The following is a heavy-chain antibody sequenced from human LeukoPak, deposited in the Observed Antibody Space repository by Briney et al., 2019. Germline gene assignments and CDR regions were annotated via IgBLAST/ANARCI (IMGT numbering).Heavy chain of an antibody. J-gene: IGHJ4*02. Sequence: SVKVSCKASGGTFSSYAISWVRQAPGQGLEWMGGIIPIFGTANYAQKFQGRVTITADESTSTAYMELSSLRSEDSAVYYCASGQDYDILTGLFDYWGQGTLVTVSS. CDR1: GGTFSSYA. V-gene: IGHV1-69*13. D-gene: IGHD3-9*01. CDR2: IIPIFGTA. CDR3: ASGQDYDILTGLFDY.